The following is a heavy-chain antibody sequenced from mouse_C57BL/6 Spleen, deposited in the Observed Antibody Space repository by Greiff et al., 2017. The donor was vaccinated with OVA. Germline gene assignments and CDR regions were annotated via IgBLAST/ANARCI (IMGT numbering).Heavy chain of an antibody. CDR2: ISSGSSTI. J-gene: IGHJ3*01. CDR3: AQGSWFAY. V-gene: IGHV5-17*01. Sequence: DVMLVESGGGLVKSGGSLKLSCAASGFTFRDYGMHWVRQAPEKGLEWVAYISSGSSTIYYADTVKGRFTISRDNAKNTLFLQMTSLRSGDTAMYYCAQGSWFAYWGQGTLVTVSA. CDR1: GFTFRDYG.